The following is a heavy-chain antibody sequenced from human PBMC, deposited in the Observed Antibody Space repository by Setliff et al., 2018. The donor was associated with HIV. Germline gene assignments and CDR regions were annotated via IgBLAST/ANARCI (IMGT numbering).Heavy chain of an antibody. CDR2: SISQIDGGTT. Sequence: PGGSLRLSCAVSGFSLNNAWMHWVRQAPGKGPEWVGRSISQIDGGTTDYAAPVKGRFTISRDDSKNTLYLQMNSLKTEDTAVYYCTTRYYGSGSRPYYYYGMDVWGQGTTVTVSS. V-gene: IGHV3-15*01. CDR1: GFSLNNAW. CDR3: TTRYYGSGSRPYYYYGMDV. J-gene: IGHJ6*02. D-gene: IGHD3-10*01.